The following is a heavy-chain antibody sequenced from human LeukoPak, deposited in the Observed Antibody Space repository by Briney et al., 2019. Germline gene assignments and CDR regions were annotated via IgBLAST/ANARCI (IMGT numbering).Heavy chain of an antibody. CDR2: INQDGSKK. Sequence: PGGSLRLSCAASGFTFSSYSMNWVRQAPGKGLEWVANINQDGSKKDHVDSVKGRFTISRDNAKKTLYLQMDSLRTDDTAVYYCTTDRGYSTLDDWGQGTLVTVSS. CDR1: GFTFSSYS. V-gene: IGHV3-7*01. CDR3: TTDRGYSTLDD. J-gene: IGHJ4*02. D-gene: IGHD3-10*01.